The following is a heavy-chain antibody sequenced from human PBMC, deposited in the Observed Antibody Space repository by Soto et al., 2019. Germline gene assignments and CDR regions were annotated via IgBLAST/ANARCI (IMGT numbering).Heavy chain of an antibody. CDR3: ARESEDLTSNFDY. CDR2: ISSTTNYI. Sequence: PGGSLRLSCVASGITFGSRAMNWVRQAPGKGLEWVSSISSTTNYIYYGDSMKGRFTISRDNAKNSLYLEMNSLRAEDTAVYYCARESEDLTSNFDYWGQGTLVTVS. V-gene: IGHV3-21*06. J-gene: IGHJ4*02. CDR1: GITFGSRA.